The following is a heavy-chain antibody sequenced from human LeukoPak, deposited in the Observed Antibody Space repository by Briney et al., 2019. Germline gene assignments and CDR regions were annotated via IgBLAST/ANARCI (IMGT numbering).Heavy chain of an antibody. CDR3: ARVPRQEQLVLSSQIDI. J-gene: IGHJ3*02. CDR2: IYYSGST. Sequence: PPETLSLTCTVSGGSISSYYWSWIRQPPGKGLEWIGYIYYSGSTNYNPSLKSRVTISVDTSKNQFSLKLSSVTAADTAVYYCARVPRQEQLVLSSQIDIWGQGTMVTVSS. D-gene: IGHD6-13*01. V-gene: IGHV4-59*08. CDR1: GGSISSYY.